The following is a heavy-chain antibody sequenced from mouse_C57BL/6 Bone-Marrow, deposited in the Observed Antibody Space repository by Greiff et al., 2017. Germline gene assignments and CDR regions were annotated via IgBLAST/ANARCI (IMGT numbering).Heavy chain of an antibody. CDR2: IYPGSGST. Sequence: QVQLLQPGAELVKPGASVKMSCKASGYTFTSYWITWVKQRPGQGLEWIGDIYPGSGSTNYNEKFKSKVTLTVDTASSTAYMQLSSLTSEDSAVYSCARGRAHWGVWGTGTTLTVSS. CDR1: GYTFTSYW. CDR3: ARGRAHWGV. D-gene: IGHD4-1*01. J-gene: IGHJ2*01. V-gene: IGHV1-55*01.